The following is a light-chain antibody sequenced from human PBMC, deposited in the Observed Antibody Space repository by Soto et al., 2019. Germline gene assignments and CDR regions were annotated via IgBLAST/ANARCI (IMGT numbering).Light chain of an antibody. CDR3: SLYTSENTYV. V-gene: IGLV2-18*01. CDR2: EAS. J-gene: IGLJ1*01. Sequence: QSVLTQPPSASGTPGQRVTISCSGSSSNIGSNTVNWYQQPPGTAPKLIIYEASNRPSGVPDRFSGSKSGNTASLTISGLQAADEADYYCSLYTSENTYVFGTGTKVTVL. CDR1: SSNIGSNT.